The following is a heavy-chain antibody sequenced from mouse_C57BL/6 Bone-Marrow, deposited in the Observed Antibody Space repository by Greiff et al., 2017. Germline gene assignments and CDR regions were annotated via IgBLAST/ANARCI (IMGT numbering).Heavy chain of an antibody. Sequence: QVQLQQSGAELVKPGASVKMSCKASGYTFTSYWITWVKQRPGQGLEWIGDIYPGSGSTNSNETFKSKATLPVDPSSSTAYMQLSSLTSEDSAVYYCARACGSSYFAWFAYWGQGTLVTVSA. CDR1: GYTFTSYW. J-gene: IGHJ3*01. V-gene: IGHV1-55*01. CDR2: IYPGSGST. D-gene: IGHD1-1*01. CDR3: ARACGSSYFAWFAY.